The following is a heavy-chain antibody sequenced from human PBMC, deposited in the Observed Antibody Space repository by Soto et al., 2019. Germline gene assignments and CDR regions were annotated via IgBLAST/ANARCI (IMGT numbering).Heavy chain of an antibody. CDR1: GGTFSSYA. D-gene: IGHD3-22*01. V-gene: IGHV1-69*12. J-gene: IGHJ5*02. CDR2: IIPIFGTA. Sequence: QVQLVQSGAEVKKPGSSVKVSCKASGGTFSSYAISWVRQAPGQGLDWVGGIIPIFGTANYAQKFQGRVTITADASTSTAYMELSSLRSEDTAVYYCARPTRYYYDSSGQSAWFDPWGQGTLVTVSS. CDR3: ARPTRYYYDSSGQSAWFDP.